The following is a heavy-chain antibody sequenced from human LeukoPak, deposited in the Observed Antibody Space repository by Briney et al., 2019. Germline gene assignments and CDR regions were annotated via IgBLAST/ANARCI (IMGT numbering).Heavy chain of an antibody. CDR2: INHSGST. Sequence: SETLSLTCAVYGGSFSGYYWSWIRQPPGKGLEWIGEINHSGSTNYNPSLKSRVTISVDTSKNQFSLKLSSVTAADTAVYYCARRRDGYDYDFDYWGQGTLVTVSS. V-gene: IGHV4-34*01. CDR1: GGSFSGYY. J-gene: IGHJ4*02. CDR3: ARRRDGYDYDFDY. D-gene: IGHD5-24*01.